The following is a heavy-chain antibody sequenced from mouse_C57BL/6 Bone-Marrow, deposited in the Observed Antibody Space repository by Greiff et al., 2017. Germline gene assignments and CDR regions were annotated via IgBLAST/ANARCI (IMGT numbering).Heavy chain of an antibody. CDR3: ARKRELGPFDY. V-gene: IGHV1-55*01. J-gene: IGHJ2*01. CDR1: GYTFTSYW. Sequence: QVQLQQSGAELVKPGASVKMSCKASGYTFTSYWITWVKQRPGQGLEWIGDINPSNGGTNYNEKFKSKATLTVDKSSSTAYMQLSSLTSEDSAVYYCARKRELGPFDYWGQGTTLTVSS. D-gene: IGHD4-1*01. CDR2: INPSNGGT.